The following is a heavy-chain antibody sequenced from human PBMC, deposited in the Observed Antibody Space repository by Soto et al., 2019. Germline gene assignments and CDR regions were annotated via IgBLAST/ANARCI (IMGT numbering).Heavy chain of an antibody. CDR1: GYTFTSYD. V-gene: IGHV1-8*01. J-gene: IGHJ6*03. CDR2: MNPNSGNT. Sequence: ASVKVSCKASGYTFTSYDINWVRQATGQGLEWMGRMNPNSGNTGYAQKIQGRVTMTRNTSISTAYMELSSLRSEDTAVYYCARGLGRNDFWTGYYYYYYMDVWGKGTTVTVSS. CDR3: ARGLGRNDFWTGYYYYYYMDV. D-gene: IGHD3-3*01.